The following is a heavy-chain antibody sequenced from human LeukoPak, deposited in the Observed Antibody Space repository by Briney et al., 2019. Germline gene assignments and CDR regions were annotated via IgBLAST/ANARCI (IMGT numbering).Heavy chain of an antibody. CDR1: GGSISSSTYY. J-gene: IGHJ2*01. CDR2: IFYSGT. V-gene: IGHV4-39*01. Sequence: PSETLSLTCTVSGGSISSSTYYWGWIRQPPGKGLEWIGNIFYSGTYYNPSLQSRVTISVDTSKNQFSLKLSSVTAADTAVYYCVSPGYFDLWGRGTLVTVSS. CDR3: VSPGYFDL.